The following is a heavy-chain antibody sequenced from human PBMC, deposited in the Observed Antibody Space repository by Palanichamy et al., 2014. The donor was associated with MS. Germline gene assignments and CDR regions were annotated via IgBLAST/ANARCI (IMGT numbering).Heavy chain of an antibody. CDR3: ARVGPGGSAPSLDY. CDR2: INCNSGGT. J-gene: IGHJ4*02. V-gene: IGHV1-2*02. D-gene: IGHD3-10*01. CDR1: GYTFTGYF. Sequence: QVHLMQSGAEVKKPGASVKVSCKASGYTFTGYFIHWVRQAPGQGLEWMGWINCNSGGTNYVQKFQGSVTMTRDTSISTAYMEPSGLRSDDTAAYYCARVGPGGSAPSLDYWGQGTLVTVSS.